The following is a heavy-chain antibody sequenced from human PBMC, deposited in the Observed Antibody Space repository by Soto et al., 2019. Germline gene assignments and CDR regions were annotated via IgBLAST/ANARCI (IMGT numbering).Heavy chain of an antibody. CDR2: ISGSVGRT. D-gene: IGHD1-20*01. V-gene: IGHV3-23*01. J-gene: IGHJ6*02. Sequence: GGSLRLSCAASGFTFSSYAMSWVRQAPGKGLEWVSAISGSVGRTDYADSVKGRFTISRDSSKNTLYLQMNSLRAEDTAVYYCAKCYNWNYYYYGMAVWRQGTTVTVSS. CDR3: AKCYNWNYYYYGMAV. CDR1: GFTFSSYA.